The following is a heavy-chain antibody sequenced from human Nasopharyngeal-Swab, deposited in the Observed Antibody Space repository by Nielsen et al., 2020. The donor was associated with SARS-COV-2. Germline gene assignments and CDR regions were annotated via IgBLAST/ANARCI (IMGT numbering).Heavy chain of an antibody. J-gene: IGHJ3*02. CDR1: GFNFSDYG. CDR2: ISGSGRSI. Sequence: GESLKISCAASGFNFSDYGINWVRQAPGKGPECISFISGSGRSIFYADSVKGRFTISRANAKTSLFLQLDGLRDEDSATYFCARVFRVGATRDAFDIWGQGTKVIVSA. V-gene: IGHV3-48*02. D-gene: IGHD1-26*01. CDR3: ARVFRVGATRDAFDI.